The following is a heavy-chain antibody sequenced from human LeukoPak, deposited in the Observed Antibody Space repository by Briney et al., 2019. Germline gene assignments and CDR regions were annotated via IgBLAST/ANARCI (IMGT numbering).Heavy chain of an antibody. J-gene: IGHJ4*02. CDR2: IIPILGIA. V-gene: IGHV1-69*04. Sequence: ASVKVSCKASGYTFTGYYMHWVRQAPGQGLEWMGRIIPILGIANYAQKFQGRVTITADKSTSTAYMELSSLRSEDTAVYYCARGRSGSYFSYWGQGTLVTVSS. D-gene: IGHD1-26*01. CDR1: GYTFTGYY. CDR3: ARGRSGSYFSY.